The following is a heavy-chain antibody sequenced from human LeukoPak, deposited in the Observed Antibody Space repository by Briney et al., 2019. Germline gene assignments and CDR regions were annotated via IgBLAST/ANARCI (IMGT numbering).Heavy chain of an antibody. J-gene: IGHJ2*01. CDR2: ISGSGGST. D-gene: IGHD4-17*01. CDR3: AVTTGGYWYFDL. V-gene: IGHV3-23*01. Sequence: GGSLRLSCAASGFTFSSYAMHWVRQAPGNGLEWVSAISGSGGSTYYADSVKGRFTISRDNSKNTLYLQMNSLRAEDTAVYYCAVTTGGYWYFDLWGRGTLVTVSS. CDR1: GFTFSSYA.